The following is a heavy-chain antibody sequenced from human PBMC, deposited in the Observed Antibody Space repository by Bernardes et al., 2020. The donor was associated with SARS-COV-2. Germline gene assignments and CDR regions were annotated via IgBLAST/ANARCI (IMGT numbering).Heavy chain of an antibody. V-gene: IGHV3-21*01. Sequence: GGSLRLSCAASGFTFNSYSMNWVRQAPGKGLEWISSISASGSYTHYADSLKGRVTISRDNAKNSLYLQMNSLRAEDTAVYYCAKDLWEVVISLVFDYWGQGTLVTVSS. CDR2: ISASGSYT. J-gene: IGHJ4*02. CDR3: AKDLWEVVISLVFDY. CDR1: GFTFNSYS. D-gene: IGHD3-22*01.